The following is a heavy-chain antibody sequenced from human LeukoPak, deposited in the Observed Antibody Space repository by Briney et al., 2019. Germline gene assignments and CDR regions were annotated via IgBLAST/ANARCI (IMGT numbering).Heavy chain of an antibody. CDR2: ISGSGGST. J-gene: IGHJ4*02. CDR3: ARGTVGYGHPEFDY. CDR1: GFTFSNYW. V-gene: IGHV3-23*01. Sequence: PGGSLRLSCAASGFTFSNYWMHWVRQAPGKGLEWVSAISGSGGSTYYADSVKGRFTISRDNSKNTLYLQMNSLRAEDTAVYYCARGTVGYGHPEFDYWGQGTLVTVSS. D-gene: IGHD4-17*01.